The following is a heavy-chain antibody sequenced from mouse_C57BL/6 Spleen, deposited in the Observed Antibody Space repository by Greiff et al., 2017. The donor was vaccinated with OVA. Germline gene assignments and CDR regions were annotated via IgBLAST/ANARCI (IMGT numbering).Heavy chain of an antibody. J-gene: IGHJ2*01. V-gene: IGHV5-17*01. CDR1: GFTFSDYG. CDR3: ARTGSSNLDY. Sequence: EVQRLESGGGLVKPGGSLTLSCAASGFTFSDYGMHWVRQAPAKGLEWVAYISSGSSTIYYADTVKGRFTISRDNAKNTLFRQMTSLRSEDTSMYYCARTGSSNLDYWGQGTTLTVSS. CDR2: ISSGSSTI. D-gene: IGHD1-1*01.